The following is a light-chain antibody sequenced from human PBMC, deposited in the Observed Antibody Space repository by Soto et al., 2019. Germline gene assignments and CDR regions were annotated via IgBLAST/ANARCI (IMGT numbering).Light chain of an antibody. CDR2: GNS. J-gene: IGLJ3*02. V-gene: IGLV1-40*01. Sequence: QSVLTQPPSVSGAPGQRVTISCTGSSSNIGAGYDVHWYQQLPGTAPKLLIYGNSNRPSGVPDRFSGSKSGTSASLAITGLRAEDEADDYCQSYDSSLSAGVFGGGTKLTVL. CDR1: SSNIGAGYD. CDR3: QSYDSSLSAGV.